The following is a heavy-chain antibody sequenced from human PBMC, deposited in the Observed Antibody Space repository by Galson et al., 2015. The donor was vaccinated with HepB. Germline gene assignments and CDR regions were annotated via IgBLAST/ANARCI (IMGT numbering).Heavy chain of an antibody. J-gene: IGHJ4*02. V-gene: IGHV3-21*01. CDR2: ISSSSTYI. Sequence: SLRLSCAASGFTFSSHGMNWVRQAPGKGLEWVSSISSSSTYIHYADSLKGRFTISRDNAKNSLYLHMNNLGAEDTAVYYCARGAAYFSDYWGQGTVVTVSS. D-gene: IGHD4/OR15-4a*01. CDR3: ARGAAYFSDY. CDR1: GFTFSSHG.